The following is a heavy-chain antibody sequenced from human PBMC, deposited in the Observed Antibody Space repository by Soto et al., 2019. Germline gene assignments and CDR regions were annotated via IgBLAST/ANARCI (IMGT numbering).Heavy chain of an antibody. CDR2: IIPILGIA. J-gene: IGHJ4*02. CDR3: ARLGYGDYTMEEY. D-gene: IGHD4-17*01. Sequence: GASVKVSCKSSGGTFSSYTISWVRQAPGQGLEWMGRIIPILGIANYAQKFQGRVTITADKSTSTAYMELSSLRSEDTAVYYCARLGYGDYTMEEYWGQGTLVTVSS. V-gene: IGHV1-69*02. CDR1: GGTFSSYT.